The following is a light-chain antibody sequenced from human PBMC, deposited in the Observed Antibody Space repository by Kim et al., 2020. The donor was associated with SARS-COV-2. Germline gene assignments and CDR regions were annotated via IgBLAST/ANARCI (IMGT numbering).Light chain of an antibody. CDR2: GAS. V-gene: IGKV3-20*01. Sequence: PGESATLSCRASQSVSSSYLAWYQQKPGQAPRLLIYGASSRATGIPDRFSGSGSGTDFTLTISRLEPEDFAVYYCQQYGSSPFLTFGGGTKVDIK. J-gene: IGKJ4*01. CDR3: QQYGSSPFLT. CDR1: QSVSSSY.